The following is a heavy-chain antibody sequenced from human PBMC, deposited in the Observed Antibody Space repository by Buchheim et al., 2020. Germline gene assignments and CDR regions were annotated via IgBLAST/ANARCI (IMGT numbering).Heavy chain of an antibody. CDR3: ARGRFDVRYYGSGSYFPV. V-gene: IGHV4-34*01. CDR1: GGSFSGYY. Sequence: QVQLQQWGAGLLKPSETLSLTCAVYGGSFSGYYWSWIRQPPGKGLEWIGEINHSGSTNYNPSLKSRVTISVDTSKNQLSLKLSSVTAADTAVYYCARGRFDVRYYGSGSYFPVWGQGTL. D-gene: IGHD3-10*01. CDR2: INHSGST. J-gene: IGHJ4*02.